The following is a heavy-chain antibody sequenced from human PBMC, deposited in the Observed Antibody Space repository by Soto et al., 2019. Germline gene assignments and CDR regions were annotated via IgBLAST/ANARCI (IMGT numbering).Heavy chain of an antibody. Sequence: QVQLVESGGGVVQPGRSLRLSCAASGFTFSSYGMHWVRQAPGKGLEWVAVIWYDGSNKYYADSVKGRFTISRDNSKNTLYLQMNSLRAEDTAVYYCARGITMVRGGKVYGMDVWGQGTTVTVSS. J-gene: IGHJ6*02. V-gene: IGHV3-33*01. CDR1: GFTFSSYG. CDR3: ARGITMVRGGKVYGMDV. D-gene: IGHD3-10*01. CDR2: IWYDGSNK.